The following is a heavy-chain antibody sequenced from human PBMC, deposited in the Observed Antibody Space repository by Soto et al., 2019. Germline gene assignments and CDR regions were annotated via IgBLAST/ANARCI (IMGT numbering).Heavy chain of an antibody. CDR2: ISYDGSNK. CDR3: AKGIVGATPDDWFDP. Sequence: GGSLRLSCAASGFTFSSYGMQWGRQAPGKGLEWVAVISYDGSNKYYADSVKGRFTISRDNSKNTLYLQMNSLRAEDTAVYYCAKGIVGATPDDWFDPWGQGTLVTVSS. CDR1: GFTFSSYG. V-gene: IGHV3-30*18. D-gene: IGHD1-26*01. J-gene: IGHJ5*02.